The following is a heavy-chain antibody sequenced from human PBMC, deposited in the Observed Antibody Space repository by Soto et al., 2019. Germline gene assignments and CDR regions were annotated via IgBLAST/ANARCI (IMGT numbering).Heavy chain of an antibody. Sequence: QVQLVQSGAEVKKPGSSVKVSCKASGGTFSSYAISWVRQAPGQGLEWMGGIIPIFGTANYAQKFQGRVTITADESTSTAYMELSSLRSEDTAVYYCARAGYCSGGSCYDFYFDYWGQGTLVTVSS. D-gene: IGHD2-15*01. CDR3: ARAGYCSGGSCYDFYFDY. CDR1: GGTFSSYA. CDR2: IIPIFGTA. J-gene: IGHJ4*02. V-gene: IGHV1-69*12.